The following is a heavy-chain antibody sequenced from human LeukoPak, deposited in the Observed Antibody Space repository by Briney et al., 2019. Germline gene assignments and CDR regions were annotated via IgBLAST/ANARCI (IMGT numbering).Heavy chain of an antibody. V-gene: IGHV3-30*02. Sequence: GGSLRLSCAASGFTFSSYGMHWVRQAPGKGLEWVAFIRYDGSNKYYADSVKGRFTISRDNSKNTLYLQMNRLRAEDTAVYYCAKGHELELPHYFDYWGQGTLVTVSS. CDR2: IRYDGSNK. J-gene: IGHJ4*02. CDR3: AKGHELELPHYFDY. D-gene: IGHD1-7*01. CDR1: GFTFSSYG.